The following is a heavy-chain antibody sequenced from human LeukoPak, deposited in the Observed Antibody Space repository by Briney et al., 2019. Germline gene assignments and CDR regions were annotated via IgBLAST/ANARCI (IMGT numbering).Heavy chain of an antibody. D-gene: IGHD5-24*01. CDR1: GGSISSYY. J-gene: IGHJ4*02. Sequence: SETLSLTCTVSGGSISSYYWSWIRQPPGKGLEWIGYIYYSGSTNYNPSLKSRVTISVDTSKNQFSLKLSSVTAADTAVYYCARELGDGLVLAYSDYWGQGTLVTVSS. V-gene: IGHV4-59*01. CDR3: ARELGDGLVLAYSDY. CDR2: IYYSGST.